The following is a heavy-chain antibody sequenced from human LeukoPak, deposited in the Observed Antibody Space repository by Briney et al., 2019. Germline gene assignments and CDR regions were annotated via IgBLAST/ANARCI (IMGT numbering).Heavy chain of an antibody. CDR1: GGSISSYY. J-gene: IGHJ6*02. D-gene: IGHD2-2*01. Sequence: SETLSLTCTVSGGSISSYYWSWIRQPPGKGLEWIAYISDIGSINYNPSLKSRVTMSVDTSKNQFSLKLSSVTAADTAVYYCARDSRYCSSTSCYSYYYYYGMDVWGQGTTVTVSS. V-gene: IGHV4-59*12. CDR3: ARDSRYCSSTSCYSYYYYYGMDV. CDR2: ISDIGSI.